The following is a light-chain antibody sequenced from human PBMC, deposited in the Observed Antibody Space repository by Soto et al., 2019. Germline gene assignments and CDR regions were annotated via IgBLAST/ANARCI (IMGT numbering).Light chain of an antibody. Sequence: EIVLTQSPGTLSLSPGERATLSCRASQTVTSNYLAWYQQQPGQAPRLLIHGASSRATGIPDRFSGSGSGTDYTLTICRLEPEDFGVYYGQQYGGLVPITVGGGTKVEIK. V-gene: IGKV3-20*01. CDR3: QQYGGLVPIT. J-gene: IGKJ4*01. CDR2: GAS. CDR1: QTVTSNY.